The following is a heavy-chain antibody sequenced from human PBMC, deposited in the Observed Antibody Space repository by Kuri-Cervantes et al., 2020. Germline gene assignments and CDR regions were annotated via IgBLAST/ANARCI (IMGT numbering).Heavy chain of an antibody. D-gene: IGHD6-13*01. V-gene: IGHV4-31*01. CDR2: IYYSGST. J-gene: IGHJ5*02. CDR1: GGSISSGGYY. Sequence: SETLSLTCTVSGGSISSGGYYWSWIRQHPGKGLEWIGYIYYSGSTYYNPSLKSLVTISVDTSKNQFSLKLSSVTAADTAVYYCARVFVEAAASTQTFDPWGQGTLVTVSS. CDR3: ARVFVEAAASTQTFDP.